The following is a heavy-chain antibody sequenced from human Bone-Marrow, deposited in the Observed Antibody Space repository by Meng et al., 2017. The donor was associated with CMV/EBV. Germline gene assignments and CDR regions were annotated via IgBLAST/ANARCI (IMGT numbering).Heavy chain of an antibody. Sequence: GGSLRLSCAASGFTFSSYSMNWVRQAPGKGLEWVSSISSSSSYIYYADSVKGRFTISRDNAKNSLYLQMNSLRAEDTALYYCAKDGADSYWYFDLWGRGTLVTVAS. V-gene: IGHV3-21*04. CDR2: ISSSSSYI. J-gene: IGHJ2*01. CDR1: GFTFSSYS. CDR3: AKDGADSYWYFDL. D-gene: IGHD3-16*01.